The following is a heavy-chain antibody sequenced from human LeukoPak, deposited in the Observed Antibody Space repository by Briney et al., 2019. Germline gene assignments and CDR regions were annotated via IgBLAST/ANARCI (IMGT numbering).Heavy chain of an antibody. CDR3: ASLYDSGGYPRGSDY. Sequence: GGSLRLSCAASGFTFSRYWVSWFRQAPGKGLEWVANINQDGSAKYYVDSVKGRFTVSRDNAEKSLYLEMNSLRPEDTAVYYCASLYDSGGYPRGSDYWSQAPLVTVSS. D-gene: IGHD3-22*01. V-gene: IGHV3-7*01. J-gene: IGHJ4*02. CDR1: GFTFSRYW. CDR2: INQDGSAK.